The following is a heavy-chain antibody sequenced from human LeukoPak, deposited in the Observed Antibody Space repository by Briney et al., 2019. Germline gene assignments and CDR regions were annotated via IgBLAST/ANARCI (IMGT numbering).Heavy chain of an antibody. D-gene: IGHD3-9*01. CDR2: IKSKTDGGTT. V-gene: IGHV3-15*01. Sequence: GGSLRLSCAASGFTFSNAWMSWVRQAPGKGLEGVGRIKSKTDGGTTDYAAPVKGRFTISRDDSKNTLYLQMNSLKTEDTAVYYCTTEVLRYFDWLLSQGTHAFDIWGQGTMVTVSS. CDR1: GFTFSNAW. J-gene: IGHJ3*02. CDR3: TTEVLRYFDWLLSQGTHAFDI.